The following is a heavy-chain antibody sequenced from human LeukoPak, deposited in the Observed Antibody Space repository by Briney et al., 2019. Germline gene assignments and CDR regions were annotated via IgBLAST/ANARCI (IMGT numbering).Heavy chain of an antibody. CDR1: GYTVTSYD. CDR2: MNPNSGNT. J-gene: IGHJ6*03. CDR3: ARRYSSSWQQYYYYYMDV. V-gene: IGHV1-8*01. D-gene: IGHD6-13*01. Sequence: ASVKVSCKASGYTVTSYDINWVRQATGQGLEWMGWMNPNSGNTGYAQKFQGRVTMTRNTSISTAYMELSSLRSEDTAVYYCARRYSSSWQQYYYYYMDVWGKGTTVTVSS.